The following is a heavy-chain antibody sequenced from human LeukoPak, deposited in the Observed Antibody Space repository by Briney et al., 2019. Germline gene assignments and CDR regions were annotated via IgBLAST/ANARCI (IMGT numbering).Heavy chain of an antibody. Sequence: GGSLRLSCAASGFTFSNYGFHWVRQAPGKGLEWVALISFNGSNKHFADSVKGRFTLSRDNSKNTLYLQMNSLRGEDTAVYYCAKDWNNWFDSWGQGTLVTVSS. D-gene: IGHD1-1*01. J-gene: IGHJ5*01. CDR3: AKDWNNWFDS. CDR2: ISFNGSNK. V-gene: IGHV3-30*18. CDR1: GFTFSNYG.